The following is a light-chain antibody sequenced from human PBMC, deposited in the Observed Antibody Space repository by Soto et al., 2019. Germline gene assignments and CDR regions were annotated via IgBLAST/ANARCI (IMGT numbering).Light chain of an antibody. V-gene: IGKV2-28*01. CDR1: QSLLHSNGYNC. J-gene: IGKJ1*01. Sequence: EIVMTQSPLSLPVTPGEPASISCRSSQSLLHSNGYNCLNWYLQKPGQSPQLLIFLGSNRASGVPDRFSGSGSGTDFTLKISRVEAEDVGVYYCMQALQTWTFGQGTKVEIK. CDR3: MQALQTWT. CDR2: LGS.